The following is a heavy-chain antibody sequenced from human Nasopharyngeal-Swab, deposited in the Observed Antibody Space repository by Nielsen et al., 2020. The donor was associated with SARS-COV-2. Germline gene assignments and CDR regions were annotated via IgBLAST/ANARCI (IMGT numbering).Heavy chain of an antibody. V-gene: IGHV4-30-4*01. J-gene: IGHJ4*02. CDR2: IYYKGNT. CDR3: ARGKTTIITQYYLEN. Sequence: SETLSLTCTVSGGSISSSAHYWSWPRQTPGKGLEWLGFIYYKGNTYYNPSVKSRLTMSLDTSKNQFSLSLSSVTAADTAVYYCARGKTTIITQYYLENWGQGTLVTVSS. CDR1: GGSISSSAHY. D-gene: IGHD4-11*01.